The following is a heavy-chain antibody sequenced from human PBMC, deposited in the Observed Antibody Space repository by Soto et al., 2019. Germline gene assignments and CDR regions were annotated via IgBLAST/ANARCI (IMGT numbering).Heavy chain of an antibody. V-gene: IGHV4-59*01. Sequence: SETLSLTCTVSGVSINNYYWTWIRQPPGKRLEWIGAIYYTGSTTYNPSLRSRVTFSVDMSKNQFSLSLTSVTAADTAVYFCEKVVSGGHLDYWGQGTMVTVSS. CDR1: GVSINNYY. D-gene: IGHD6-25*01. J-gene: IGHJ4*02. CDR2: IYYTGST. CDR3: EKVVSGGHLDY.